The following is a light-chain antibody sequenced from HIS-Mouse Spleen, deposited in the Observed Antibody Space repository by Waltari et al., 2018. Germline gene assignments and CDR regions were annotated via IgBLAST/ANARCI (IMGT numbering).Light chain of an antibody. CDR1: QSVLYSSNNKNY. CDR2: WAS. Sequence: DIVMTQSPDSLAGSLGERASINCKCSQSVLYSSNNKNYLAWYQQKPGQPPKLLIYWASTRESGVPDRFSGSGSGTDFTLTISSLQAEDVAVYYCQQYYSTPPTFGGGTKVEIK. J-gene: IGKJ4*01. CDR3: QQYYSTPPT. V-gene: IGKV4-1*01.